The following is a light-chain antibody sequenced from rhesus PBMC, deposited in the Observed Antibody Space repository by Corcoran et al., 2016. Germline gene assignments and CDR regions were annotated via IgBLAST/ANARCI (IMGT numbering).Light chain of an antibody. CDR1: QSLLYSSTNKNY. CDR3: QQYYSTPLT. V-gene: IGKV4-1*01. CDR2: WAS. J-gene: IGKJ4*01. Sequence: DIVMTQSPDSLAVSLGERVTINCKSSQSLLYSSTNKNYLAWYQQKPGQAPKLLISWASTRESGVPNRVRGSGSGTDFTLTISGLQAEDVAVYYCQQYYSTPLTFGGGTKVEIK.